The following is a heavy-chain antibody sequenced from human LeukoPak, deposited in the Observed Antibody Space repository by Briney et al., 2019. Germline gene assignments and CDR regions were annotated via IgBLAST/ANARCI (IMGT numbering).Heavy chain of an antibody. CDR1: GYTFTSYG. CDR2: ISAYNGNT. V-gene: IGHV1-18*01. CDR3: AREGLLYYDSSGYLLGPPFDY. J-gene: IGHJ4*02. Sequence: ASVKVSCKASGYTFTSYGISWVRQAPGQGLEWMGWISAYNGNTNYAQKLQGRVTMTTDTSTSTAYMELRSLRSDDTAVYYCAREGLLYYDSSGYLLGPPFDYWGQGTLVTVSS. D-gene: IGHD3-22*01.